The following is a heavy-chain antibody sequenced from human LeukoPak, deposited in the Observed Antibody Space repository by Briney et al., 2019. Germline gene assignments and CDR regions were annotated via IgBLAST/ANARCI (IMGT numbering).Heavy chain of an antibody. CDR1: GGSISSYY. V-gene: IGHV4-59*12. D-gene: IGHD5-12*01. CDR2: IYYSGST. Sequence: SETLSLTCTVSGGSISSYYWSWIRQPPGKGLEWIGYIYYSGSTNYNPSLKSRVTISLDTAKRQFSLRLSSVTAADTAMYYCARDAGYSAYDRTYGMDVWGQGTTVTVSS. CDR3: ARDAGYSAYDRTYGMDV. J-gene: IGHJ6*02.